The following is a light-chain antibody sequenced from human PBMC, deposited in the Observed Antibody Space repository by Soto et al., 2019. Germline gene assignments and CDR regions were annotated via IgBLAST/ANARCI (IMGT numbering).Light chain of an antibody. CDR2: EDN. CDR3: QSHDSSINWV. J-gene: IGLJ3*02. CDR1: SGSIASNY. Sequence: NFMLTQPHSVSESPGKTVTISCTRSSGSIASNYVQWYQQRPGSAPTTVIYEDNQRPSGVPDRFSGSIDSSSNSASLTISGLKTEDEADYYCQSHDSSINWVFGGGTKLTVL. V-gene: IGLV6-57*03.